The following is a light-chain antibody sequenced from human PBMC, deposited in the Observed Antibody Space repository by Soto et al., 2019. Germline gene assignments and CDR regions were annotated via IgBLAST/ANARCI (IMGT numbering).Light chain of an antibody. CDR3: QSFDSSLTGLI. CDR2: ANT. V-gene: IGLV1-40*01. J-gene: IGLJ2*01. CDR1: NSNIGAGSG. Sequence: QSVLTQPPSVTGAPRQRVTISCTGNNSNIGAGSGVNWYQQFPDKAPKLLIYANTHRPSGVPDRFSGSTSATSASLAITGLQTQDEADYYCQSFDSSLTGLIFGGGTKLTVL.